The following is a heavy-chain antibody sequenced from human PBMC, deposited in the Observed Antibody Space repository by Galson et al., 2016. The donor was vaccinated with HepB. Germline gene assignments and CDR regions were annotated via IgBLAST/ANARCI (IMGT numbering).Heavy chain of an antibody. CDR2: IYWDDDK. Sequence: PALVKPTQTLTLTCTFSGFSLSTSGVGVGWIRQPPGKALEWLALIYWDDDKRYSPSLKSRLTTTKDTSKNQVVLTMTNMDPVDTATYYCAHVGRYCSSTSCYTPPHFDYWGQGTLVTVSS. V-gene: IGHV2-5*02. J-gene: IGHJ4*02. D-gene: IGHD2-2*02. CDR3: AHVGRYCSSTSCYTPPHFDY. CDR1: GFSLSTSGVG.